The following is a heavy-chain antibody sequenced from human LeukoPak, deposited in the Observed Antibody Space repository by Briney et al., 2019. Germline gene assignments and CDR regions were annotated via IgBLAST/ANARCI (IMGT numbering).Heavy chain of an antibody. CDR2: IYYSGST. J-gene: IGHJ4*02. V-gene: IGHV4-39*07. D-gene: IGHD2-15*01. Sequence: SETLSLTCTVSGGSISSSSYYWGWIRQPPGKGLEWIGSIYYSGSTYYNPSLKSRVTISVDTSKNQFSLKLSSVTAADTAVYYCAREYSKGGYQFDYWGQGTLVTVSS. CDR3: AREYSKGGYQFDY. CDR1: GGSISSSSYY.